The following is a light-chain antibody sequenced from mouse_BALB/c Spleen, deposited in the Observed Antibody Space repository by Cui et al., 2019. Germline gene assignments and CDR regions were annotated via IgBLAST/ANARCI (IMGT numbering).Light chain of an antibody. J-gene: IGKJ1*01. CDR1: SSVSY. CDR3: HQWSSYPWT. V-gene: IGKV4-80*01. CDR2: CTS. Sequence: QIVLTQSPAIMSASLGEEITLTCSASSSVSYMTWYQQKSGIYPKLVIYCTSHLASVVPSRFSGSGSGTFYSLTISSVEAEDAADYYCHQWSSYPWTFGGGTKLEIK.